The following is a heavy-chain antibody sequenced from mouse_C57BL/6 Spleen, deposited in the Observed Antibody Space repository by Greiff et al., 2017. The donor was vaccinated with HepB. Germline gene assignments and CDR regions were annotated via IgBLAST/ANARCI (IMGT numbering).Heavy chain of an antibody. D-gene: IGHD2-4*01. CDR1: GYTFTSYW. CDR2: IHPSDSDT. V-gene: IGHV1-74*01. CDR3: AFYDYDVAWFAY. J-gene: IGHJ3*01. Sequence: VQLQQPGAELVKPGASAKVSCKASGYTFTSYWMHWVKQRPGQGLEWIGRIHPSDSDTNYNQKFKGKATLTVDKSSSTAYMQLSSLTSEDSAVYYCAFYDYDVAWFAYWGQGTLVTVSA.